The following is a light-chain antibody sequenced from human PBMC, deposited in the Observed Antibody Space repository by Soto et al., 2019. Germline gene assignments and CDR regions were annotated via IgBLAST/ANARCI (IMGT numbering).Light chain of an antibody. CDR2: KAS. CDR3: QHYNSYSEA. Sequence: DIQMTQSPSTLSGSVGDRVTITCRASQTISSWLAWYQQKPGKAPKLLIYKASTLKSGFPSRFSGSGSGTEFTLTFSSLQPDDFATYYCQHYNSYSEAFGQGTKVELK. J-gene: IGKJ1*01. CDR1: QTISSW. V-gene: IGKV1-5*03.